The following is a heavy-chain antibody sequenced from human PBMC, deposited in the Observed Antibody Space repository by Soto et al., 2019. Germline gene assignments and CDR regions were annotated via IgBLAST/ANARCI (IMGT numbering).Heavy chain of an antibody. V-gene: IGHV1-69*13. J-gene: IGHJ4*02. CDR2: IIPIFGTA. D-gene: IGHD6-19*01. CDR3: ARTPPSWYSSGWPDY. CDR1: GGTFSSYA. Sequence: SVKVSCKASGGTFSSYAISWVRQAPGQGLEWMGGIIPIFGTANYAQKFQGRVTITADESTSTAYMELSSLRSEDTAVYYCARTPPSWYSSGWPDYWGQGTLVTVSS.